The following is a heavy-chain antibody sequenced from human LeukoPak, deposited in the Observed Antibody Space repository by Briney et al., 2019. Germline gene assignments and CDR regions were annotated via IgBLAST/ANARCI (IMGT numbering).Heavy chain of an antibody. CDR2: IASKTDGGTT. J-gene: IGHJ4*02. Sequence: PGGSLRLSCAASGFTFSSYNMNWVRQAPGKGLEWVGRIASKTDGGTTDYAAPVKGRFTISRDDSKNTLFLQMNSLKTEDTAVYYCTTGIRGDCGQGTLVTVSS. V-gene: IGHV3-15*04. CDR1: GFTFSSYN. CDR3: TTGIRGD.